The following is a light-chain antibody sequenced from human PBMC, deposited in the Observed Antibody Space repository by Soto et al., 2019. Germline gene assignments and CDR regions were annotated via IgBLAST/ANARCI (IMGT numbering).Light chain of an antibody. J-gene: IGKJ2*01. V-gene: IGKV3-20*01. Sequence: DIVLTQSPGTLSVSPGERATLSCRASQSISSSYLAWYQQKPGQAPRLLIHGASSRATGIPDRFSGSGSGTDFTLTISRLEPEDFAVYKCQHYGGSRYTFGQGTKLEIK. CDR1: QSISSSY. CDR2: GAS. CDR3: QHYGGSRYT.